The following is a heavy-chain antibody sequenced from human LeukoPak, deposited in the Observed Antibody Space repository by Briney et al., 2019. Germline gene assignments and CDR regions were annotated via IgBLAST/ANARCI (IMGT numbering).Heavy chain of an antibody. CDR1: GRSFSGYY. J-gene: IGHJ4*02. CDR3: AGEGLYDYVWGSYRHPRYFDY. V-gene: IGHV4-34*01. Sequence: PSESLSPTCAVYGRSFSGYYWSWTRQPPGRGLGWIGEINHSGRTTYNPSLKSRVTISVDTSKTQFSLKLSSVTAADTAVYYCAGEGLYDYVWGSYRHPRYFDYWGQGTRVTASS. CDR2: INHSGRT. D-gene: IGHD3-16*02.